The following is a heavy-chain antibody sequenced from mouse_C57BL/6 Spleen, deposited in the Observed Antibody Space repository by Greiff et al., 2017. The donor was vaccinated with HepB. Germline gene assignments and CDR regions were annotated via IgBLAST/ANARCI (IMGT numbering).Heavy chain of an antibody. J-gene: IGHJ3*01. CDR3: ARPIADYDGAWFAY. Sequence: EVQLVESGGGLVKPGGSLKLSCAASGFTFSDYGMHWVRQAPEKGLEWVAYISSGSSTIYYADTVKGRFTISRDNAKNTLFLQMTGLRSEDTAMYYCARPIADYDGAWFAYWGQGTLVTVSA. V-gene: IGHV5-17*01. CDR2: ISSGSSTI. D-gene: IGHD2-4*01. CDR1: GFTFSDYG.